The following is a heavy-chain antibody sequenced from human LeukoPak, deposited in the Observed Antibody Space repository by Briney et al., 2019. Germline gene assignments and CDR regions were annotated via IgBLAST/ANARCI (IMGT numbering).Heavy chain of an antibody. J-gene: IGHJ3*01. CDR1: GGSISSGDYY. V-gene: IGHV4-30-4*08. CDR2: IYYSGST. Sequence: PSETLSLTCTVSGGSISSGDYYWSWIRQPPGKGLEWIGYIYYSGSTYYNPSLKSRVTISVDTSKNQFSLKLSSVTAADTAVYYCARGPNTAGKYRAFDLWGQGTKVTVSS. D-gene: IGHD6-13*01. CDR3: ARGPNTAGKYRAFDL.